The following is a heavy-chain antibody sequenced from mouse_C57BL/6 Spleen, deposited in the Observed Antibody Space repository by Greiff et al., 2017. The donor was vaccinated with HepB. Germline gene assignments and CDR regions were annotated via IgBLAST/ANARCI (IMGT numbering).Heavy chain of an antibody. CDR3: ARRVYYDYDGFAY. Sequence: EVKVVESGGGLVKPGGSLKLSCAASGFTFSSYAMSWVRQTPEKRLEWVATISDGGSYTYYPDNVKGRFTISRDNAKNNLYLQMSHLKSEDTAMYYCARRVYYDYDGFAYWGQGTLVTVSA. CDR2: ISDGGSYT. CDR1: GFTFSSYA. D-gene: IGHD2-4*01. J-gene: IGHJ3*01. V-gene: IGHV5-4*03.